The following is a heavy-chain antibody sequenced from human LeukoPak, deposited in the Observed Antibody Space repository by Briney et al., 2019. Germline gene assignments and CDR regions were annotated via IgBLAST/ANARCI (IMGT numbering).Heavy chain of an antibody. CDR2: ISASGGST. V-gene: IGHV3-23*01. D-gene: IGHD6-19*01. CDR1: GFTFTNYA. Sequence: GGSLRLSCAASGFTFTNYAMSWVRQSPKKGLEWVSVISASGGSTNYADSVKGRFTISRDNSKNTLYLQMNSLRAEDTAVYSCARGLRYSTGWYYFDNWGQGTLVTVSS. CDR3: ARGLRYSTGWYYFDN. J-gene: IGHJ4*02.